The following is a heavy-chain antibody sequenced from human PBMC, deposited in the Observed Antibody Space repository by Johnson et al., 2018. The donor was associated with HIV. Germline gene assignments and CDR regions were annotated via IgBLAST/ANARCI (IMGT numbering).Heavy chain of an antibody. J-gene: IGHJ3*02. Sequence: VQLVESGGGLVKPGGSLRLSCAASAFTFSDYYMNWIRQAPGKGLEWISYISSSSDIIYYADSVKGRFTISRDNAKNSLYLQMNSLRAEDTAVYYCARPDYGDYLAFDIWGQGTMVIVSS. D-gene: IGHD4-17*01. V-gene: IGHV3-11*04. CDR3: ARPDYGDYLAFDI. CDR2: ISSSSDII. CDR1: AFTFSDYY.